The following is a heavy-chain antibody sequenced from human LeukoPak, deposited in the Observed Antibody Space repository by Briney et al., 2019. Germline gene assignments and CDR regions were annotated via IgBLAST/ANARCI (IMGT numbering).Heavy chain of an antibody. CDR3: ARHLLRTSTSFDY. CDR1: GGSDNGYY. D-gene: IGHD1-14*01. V-gene: IGHV4-34*01. Sequence: SETLSLTCAVYGGSDNGYYWSWIRQPPGKALEWIGEIKHDGSTKYNSSLKSRVTISIDTSKNQFSLKLSSVTAADTAVYYCARHLLRTSTSFDYWDQGNLVTVSS. J-gene: IGHJ4*02. CDR2: IKHDGST.